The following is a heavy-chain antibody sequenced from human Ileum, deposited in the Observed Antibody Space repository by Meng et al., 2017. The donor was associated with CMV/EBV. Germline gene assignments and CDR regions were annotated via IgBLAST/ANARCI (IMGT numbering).Heavy chain of an antibody. Sequence: GESLKISCAASGFTFNRNTMHWVRQAPGKGLDWVALISYDGTGDYYADSVKGRFTISRDNSKNTLYLQMNSLRAEDTALYYCTKGAWLDYWGQGTLVTVSS. V-gene: IGHV3-30*04. CDR3: TKGAWLDY. J-gene: IGHJ4*02. CDR1: GFTFNRNT. CDR2: ISYDGTGD.